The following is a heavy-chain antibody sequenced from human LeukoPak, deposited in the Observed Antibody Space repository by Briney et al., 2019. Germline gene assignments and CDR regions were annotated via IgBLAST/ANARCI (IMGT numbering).Heavy chain of an antibody. D-gene: IGHD6-19*01. CDR3: AKDFGLGMAVACPDY. J-gene: IGHJ4*02. V-gene: IGHV3-9*01. CDR1: GFTFDDYA. CDR2: ISWNSGSI. Sequence: GGSLRLSCAASGFTFDDYAMHWVRQAPGKGLEWVSGISWNSGSIGYADSVKGRFTISRDNAKNSLYLQMNSLRAEDTALYYCAKDFGLGMAVACPDYWGQGTLVTVSS.